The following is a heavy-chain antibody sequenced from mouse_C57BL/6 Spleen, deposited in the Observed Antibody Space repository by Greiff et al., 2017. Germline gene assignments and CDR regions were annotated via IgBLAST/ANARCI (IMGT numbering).Heavy chain of an antibody. CDR1: GFTFSDYG. D-gene: IGHD1-1*01. CDR2: ISSGSSTI. V-gene: IGHV5-17*01. J-gene: IGHJ1*03. Sequence: EVQLVESGGGLVKPGGSLKLSCAASGFTFSDYGMHWVRQAPEKGLEWVAYISSGSSTIYYEDTVKGRFTLSRDNAKNTLFLQMTRLRTEDTAMYYCAKDYYYVNSYWYFDVWGTGTTVTVSS. CDR3: AKDYYYVNSYWYFDV.